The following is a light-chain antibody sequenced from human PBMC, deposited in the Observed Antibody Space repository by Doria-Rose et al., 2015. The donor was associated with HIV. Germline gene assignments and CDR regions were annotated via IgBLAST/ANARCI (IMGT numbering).Light chain of an antibody. CDR3: QQYYGYPFT. Sequence: IRSWLAWYQQKPGKAPKLLIYKASSLESGVPSRFSGSGSGTEFTLTISSLQPDDFATYYCQQYYGYPFTFGPGTKVDIK. CDR1: IRSW. CDR2: KAS. J-gene: IGKJ3*01. V-gene: IGKV1-5*03.